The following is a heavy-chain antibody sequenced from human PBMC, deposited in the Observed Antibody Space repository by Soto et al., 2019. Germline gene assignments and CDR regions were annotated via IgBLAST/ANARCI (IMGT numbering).Heavy chain of an antibody. CDR1: GYTFTSYD. CDR3: EIVGARPPDY. V-gene: IGHV1-8*02. Sequence: QVQLVQSGAEVTKPGASVKVSCKASGYTFTSYDINWVRQATGQGLEWTGWMNPNSGNTGYAQKFQGRVTMTRDTTIKTAYMELSSLTSEDTAVYYCEIVGARPPDYWGQGTLVTVSS. CDR2: MNPNSGNT. D-gene: IGHD1-26*01. J-gene: IGHJ4*02.